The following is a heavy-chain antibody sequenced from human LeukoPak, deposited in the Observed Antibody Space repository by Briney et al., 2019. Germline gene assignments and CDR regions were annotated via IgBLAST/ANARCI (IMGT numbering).Heavy chain of an antibody. Sequence: PGGSLRLSCAVSGFTFRSYSMNWVRQAPGKGLEWVSSISSSSYYIYYADSVKGRFTISRDNAKNSLFLQMNSLRAEDTAVYYCAKDPEDIDHWGQGTLVTVSS. J-gene: IGHJ4*02. V-gene: IGHV3-21*01. CDR2: ISSSSYYI. CDR1: GFTFRSYS. CDR3: AKDPEDIDH. D-gene: IGHD2-15*01.